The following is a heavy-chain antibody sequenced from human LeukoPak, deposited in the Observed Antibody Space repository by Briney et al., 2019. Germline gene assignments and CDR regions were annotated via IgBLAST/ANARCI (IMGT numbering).Heavy chain of an antibody. J-gene: IGHJ4*02. D-gene: IGHD2-2*01. Sequence: PERSLRLSCAASGFTFSSYAMHWVRQAPGKGLEWVAVISYDGSNKYYADSVKGRFTISRDNSKNTLYLQMNSLRAEDTAVYYCAREYELTPIYYFDYWGQGTLVTVSS. V-gene: IGHV3-30*04. CDR3: AREYELTPIYYFDY. CDR1: GFTFSSYA. CDR2: ISYDGSNK.